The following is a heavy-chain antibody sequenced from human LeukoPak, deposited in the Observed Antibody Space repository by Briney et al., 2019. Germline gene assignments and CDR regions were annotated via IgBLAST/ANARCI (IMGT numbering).Heavy chain of an antibody. D-gene: IGHD3-22*01. V-gene: IGHV1-46*01. Sequence: ASVKVSCKASGYTFTTYYMHWVRQAPGQGLEWMGILNPSSGSTSYAQRFQGRVTMTRDTSTSTFYMELRSLKSEDTAVYYCARDGVYYDSSGSYFDYWGQGTAVTVSP. CDR3: ARDGVYYDSSGSYFDY. J-gene: IGHJ4*02. CDR2: LNPSSGST. CDR1: GYTFTTYY.